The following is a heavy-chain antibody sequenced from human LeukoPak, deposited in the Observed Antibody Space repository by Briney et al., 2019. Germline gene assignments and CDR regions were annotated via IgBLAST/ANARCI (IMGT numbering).Heavy chain of an antibody. J-gene: IGHJ4*02. CDR1: GYSFTSYW. Sequence: GESLQISCKGSGYSFTSYWIVWVRQMPGNCLECMGIIYPGDSDTRYSPSFQGHFTISDDKSISTAYPPWSMPKASDTAMYYCARWEGPTVGLGAPAAFDYWAQGPLVTVSS. V-gene: IGHV5-51*01. D-gene: IGHD4-17*01. CDR2: IYPGDSDT. CDR3: ARWEGPTVGLGAPAAFDY.